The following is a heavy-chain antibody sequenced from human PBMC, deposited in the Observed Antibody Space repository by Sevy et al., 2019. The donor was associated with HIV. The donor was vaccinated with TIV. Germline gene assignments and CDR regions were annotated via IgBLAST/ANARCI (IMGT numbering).Heavy chain of an antibody. Sequence: LSLTCAASGFTFSNAWMSWVRQAPGKGLEWVGRIKSKTDGGTTDYAAPVKGRFTISRDDSKNTLYLQMNSLKTEDTAVYYCTTDGIVEMATITSGYWGQGTLVTVSS. CDR1: GFTFSNAW. J-gene: IGHJ4*02. CDR2: IKSKTDGGTT. CDR3: TTDGIVEMATITSGY. D-gene: IGHD5-12*01. V-gene: IGHV3-15*01.